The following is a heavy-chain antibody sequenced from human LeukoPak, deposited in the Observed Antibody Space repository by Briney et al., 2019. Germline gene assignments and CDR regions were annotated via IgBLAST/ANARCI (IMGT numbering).Heavy chain of an antibody. D-gene: IGHD5-24*01. Sequence: PSETLSLTCVVSGGSIITNDYWWGWIRQPPGKGLEWIGTIDHAGTTFYNVSLRSRVTISVDTPNNQFSLRLNSVGAADTAVYYCVRRRDGYNQLDYWGQGTLVTVSS. CDR3: VRRRDGYNQLDY. CDR1: GGSIITNDYW. V-gene: IGHV4-39*01. J-gene: IGHJ4*02. CDR2: IDHAGTT.